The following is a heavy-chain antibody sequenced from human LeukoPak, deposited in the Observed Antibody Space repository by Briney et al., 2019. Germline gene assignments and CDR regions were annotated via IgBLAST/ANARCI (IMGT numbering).Heavy chain of an antibody. CDR3: ARSTGFYTTYYMDV. V-gene: IGHV4-4*07. J-gene: IGHJ6*03. Sequence: SETLSLTCTVSGDSMGNYYWNWLRQPAGKDLDWIGRIRSDGTTYANPSLESAVTMSVDTSNNHISLRLSSATAADTAVYYCARSTGFYTTYYMDVWGKGTTVTVSS. D-gene: IGHD3-22*01. CDR1: GDSMGNYY. CDR2: IRSDGTT.